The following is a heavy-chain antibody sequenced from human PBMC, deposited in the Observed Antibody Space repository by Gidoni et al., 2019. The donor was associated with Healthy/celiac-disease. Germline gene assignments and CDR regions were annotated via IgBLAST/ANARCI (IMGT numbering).Heavy chain of an antibody. CDR1: GYTFPGSY. V-gene: IGHV1-2*02. CDR2: INPNSGGT. J-gene: IGHJ4*02. Sequence: QVQLVQSGAEVKKPGTSVKVSCKASGYTFPGSYMHRVRQAPGQGLEWMGWINPNSGGTNYAQKFQGRVTMTRDTSISTAYMGLSRLRSDDTAVYYCARASRGMEDDWATHDYWGQGTLVTVSS. CDR3: ARASRGMEDDWATHDY. D-gene: IGHD2-21*01.